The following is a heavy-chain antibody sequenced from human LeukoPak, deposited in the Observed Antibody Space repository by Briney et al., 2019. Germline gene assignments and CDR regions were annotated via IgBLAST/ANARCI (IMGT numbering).Heavy chain of an antibody. CDR1: GGTFSNYA. J-gene: IGHJ4*02. CDR2: IIPIFGTA. V-gene: IGHV1-69*13. Sequence: ASVKVSCKASGGTFSNYAISWVRQAPGQGLEWMGGIIPIFGTANYAQKFQGRVTITADESTSTAYMELSSLRSEDTAVYYCARGLLFGELSYYFDYWGQGTLVTVSS. D-gene: IGHD3-10*02. CDR3: ARGLLFGELSYYFDY.